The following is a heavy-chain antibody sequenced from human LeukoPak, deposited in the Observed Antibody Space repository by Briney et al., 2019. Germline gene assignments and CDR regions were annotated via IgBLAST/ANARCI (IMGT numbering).Heavy chain of an antibody. CDR1: GFTFSSYA. D-gene: IGHD2/OR15-2a*01. CDR2: ISSNGGST. Sequence: PGGSLRLSCAASGFTFSSYAMHWVRQAPGMGLEYVSAISSNGGSTYYANSVKGRFTISRDNSKNTLYLQMGSLRAEDMAVYYCARDLNSSRRGQGTLVTVSS. J-gene: IGHJ4*02. V-gene: IGHV3-64*01. CDR3: ARDLNSSR.